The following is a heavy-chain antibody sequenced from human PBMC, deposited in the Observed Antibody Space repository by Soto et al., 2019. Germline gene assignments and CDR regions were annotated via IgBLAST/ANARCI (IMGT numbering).Heavy chain of an antibody. Sequence: SETLSLSCTVSGCSISSYNWSWIRQPPGKGLEWIGYIYNSGSTNYNPSLKSRVTISVDTSKNSFSLQLSSLTAADTAVYYCASGLLWFSFDYWGRGTLVTVSS. CDR3: ASGLLWFSFDY. CDR2: IYNSGST. J-gene: IGHJ4*02. D-gene: IGHD3-10*01. V-gene: IGHV4-59*01. CDR1: GCSISSYN.